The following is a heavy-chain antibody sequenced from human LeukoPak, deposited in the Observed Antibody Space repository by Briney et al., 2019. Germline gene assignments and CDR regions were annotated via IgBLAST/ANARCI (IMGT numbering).Heavy chain of an antibody. V-gene: IGHV3-30*18. D-gene: IGHD3-10*01. Sequence: GGSLRLSCAASGFTFSSYGMHWVRQAPGKGLEWVAVISYDGSNKYYADSVKGRFTISRDNSKNTLYLQMNSLRAEDTAVYYCAKAFYGSGSYPVDYWGQGTLVTVSS. CDR2: ISYDGSNK. CDR3: AKAFYGSGSYPVDY. J-gene: IGHJ4*02. CDR1: GFTFSSYG.